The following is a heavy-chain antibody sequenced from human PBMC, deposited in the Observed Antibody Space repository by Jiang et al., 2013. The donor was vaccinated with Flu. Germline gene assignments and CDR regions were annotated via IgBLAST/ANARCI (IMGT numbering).Heavy chain of an antibody. D-gene: IGHD2-15*01. CDR3: ARLGRYCSGGSCYASY. J-gene: IGHJ4*02. Sequence: GAEVKKPGESLKISCKGSGYSFTSYWIGWVRQMPGKGLEWMGIIYPGDSDTRYSPSFQGQVTISADKSISTAYLQWSSLKASDTAMYYCARLGRYCSGGSCYASYWGQGTLVTVSS. CDR2: IYPGDSDT. V-gene: IGHV5-51*01. CDR1: GYSFTSYW.